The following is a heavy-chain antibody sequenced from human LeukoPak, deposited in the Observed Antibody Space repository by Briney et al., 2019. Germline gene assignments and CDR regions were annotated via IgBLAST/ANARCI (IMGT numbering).Heavy chain of an antibody. Sequence: PGGSLRLSCAAPGFTFSSYSMNWVRQAPGKGLEWVSSISSSSSYMYYADSVKGRFTISRDNAKNSLYLQMNSLRAEDTAVYYCARGGSSWFFYFDYWGQGTLVTVSS. CDR1: GFTFSSYS. CDR2: ISSSSSYM. V-gene: IGHV3-21*01. CDR3: ARGGSSWFFYFDY. J-gene: IGHJ4*02. D-gene: IGHD6-13*01.